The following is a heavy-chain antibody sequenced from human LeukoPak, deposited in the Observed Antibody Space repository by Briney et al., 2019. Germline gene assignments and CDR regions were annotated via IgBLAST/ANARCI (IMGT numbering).Heavy chain of an antibody. D-gene: IGHD4-17*01. V-gene: IGHV4-34*01. CDR1: GGSFSGYY. J-gene: IGHJ5*02. CDR3: ARGQYGEYERNWFDP. CDR2: INHSGST. Sequence: SETLSLTCAVYGGSFSGYYWSWIRQPPGKGLEWIGEINHSGSTNYNPSLKSRVTISVDTSKNQFSLKLSSVTAADTAVYYCARGQYGEYERNWFDPWGQGTLVTVSS.